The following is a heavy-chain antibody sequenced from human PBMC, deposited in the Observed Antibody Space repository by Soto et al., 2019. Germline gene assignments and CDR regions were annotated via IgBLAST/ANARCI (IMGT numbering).Heavy chain of an antibody. D-gene: IGHD6-6*01. CDR3: ARLATSSSGRDD. CDR2: ISSSSTFT. CDR1: GLPFTNYY. J-gene: IGHJ4*02. V-gene: IGHV3-11*06. Sequence: GGSLSLSCASSGLPFTNYYMSWLRQAPGKGFEWISYISSSSTFTKYADSVEGRFTISRDNSNNSLFLQMNSLTIEDTAVYYCARLATSSSGRDDWGQGTLVTFSS.